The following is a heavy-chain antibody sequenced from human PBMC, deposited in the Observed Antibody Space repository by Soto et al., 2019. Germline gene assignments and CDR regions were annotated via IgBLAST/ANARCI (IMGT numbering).Heavy chain of an antibody. CDR3: ARVVGRYFDIYYMDV. CDR1: GFTFPSSA. CDR2: ISVDNGNT. V-gene: IGHV1-18*01. Sequence: ASVKVSCKASGFTFPSSAIQWVRQARGQRLEWMGWISVDNGNTNYAQKFQDRVTITTDTSKSTAYMELRSLRSDDTAVYYCARVVGRYFDIYYMDVWGKGTTVTVSS. D-gene: IGHD3-9*01. J-gene: IGHJ6*03.